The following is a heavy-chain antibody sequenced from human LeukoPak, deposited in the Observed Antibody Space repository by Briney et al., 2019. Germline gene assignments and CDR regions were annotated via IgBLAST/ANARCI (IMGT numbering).Heavy chain of an antibody. V-gene: IGHV1-8*03. CDR2: MNPNSGNT. CDR1: GYTFTSYD. Sequence: GASVKVSCKASGYTFTSYDINWVRQATGQGLEWMGWMNPNSGNTGYAQKFQGRVTITRNTSISTAYMELSSLRSDDTAVYYCARADYYDSSGYLWQGKGHYYYYMDVWGKGTTVTVSS. J-gene: IGHJ6*03. D-gene: IGHD3-22*01. CDR3: ARADYYDSSGYLWQGKGHYYYYMDV.